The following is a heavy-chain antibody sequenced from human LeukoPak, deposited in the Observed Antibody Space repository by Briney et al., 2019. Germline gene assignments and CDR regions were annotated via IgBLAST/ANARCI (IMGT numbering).Heavy chain of an antibody. V-gene: IGHV3-9*01. CDR1: GFTFDDYA. J-gene: IGHJ4*02. CDR2: ISWNSGSI. Sequence: PGRSLRLSCAASGFTFDDYAMHWVRQAPGKGLEWVSGISWNSGSIGYADSVKGRFTISRDNSKNTLYLQMNSLRAEDTAVYYCARESGARSFDYWGQGTLVTVSS. D-gene: IGHD1-26*01. CDR3: ARESGARSFDY.